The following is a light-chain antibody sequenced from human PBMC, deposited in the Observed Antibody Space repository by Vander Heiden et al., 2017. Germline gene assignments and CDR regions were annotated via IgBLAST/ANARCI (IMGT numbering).Light chain of an antibody. CDR3: QSYDSSLSGSYV. Sequence: QSVLTQPPSVSGAPGQRVTISCTGSSSNIGAGYDVHWYQQLPGTAPKLLFYVNSNRRSGVPDRFSGSKSGTSASLAITGLQAEDEADYYCQSYDSSLSGSYVFGTGTKVTVL. CDR2: VNS. J-gene: IGLJ1*01. CDR1: SSNIGAGYD. V-gene: IGLV1-40*01.